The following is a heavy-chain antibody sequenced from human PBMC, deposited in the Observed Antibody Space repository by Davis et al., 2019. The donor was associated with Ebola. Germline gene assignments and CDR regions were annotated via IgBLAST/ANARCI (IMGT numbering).Heavy chain of an antibody. J-gene: IGHJ4*02. Sequence: AASVKVSCKASGYNLITFSINWVRQAPGQGLEWMGCIHAHSGLANYEQRFQGRVTMTRDTSTDTAYMELRSLRSDDSAVYYCVTRDTPYSGSYETFDYWGQGTTVTVSS. CDR3: VTRDTPYSGSYETFDY. V-gene: IGHV1-18*01. CDR2: IHAHSGLA. CDR1: GYNLITFS. D-gene: IGHD1-26*01.